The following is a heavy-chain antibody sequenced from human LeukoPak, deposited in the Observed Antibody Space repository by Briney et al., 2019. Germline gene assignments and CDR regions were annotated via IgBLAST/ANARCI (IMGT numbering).Heavy chain of an antibody. V-gene: IGHV3-23*01. CDR2: ISGSGGGT. Sequence: SGGSLRLSCAASGFTFSSYAMSWVRQAPGKGLEWVSAISGSGGGTYYADSVKGRFTISRDNSKNTLYLQMNSLRAEDTAVYYCASGEDQDSSSWYVPVWGQGTLVTVSS. D-gene: IGHD6-13*01. CDR3: ASGEDQDSSSWYVPV. CDR1: GFTFSSYA. J-gene: IGHJ4*02.